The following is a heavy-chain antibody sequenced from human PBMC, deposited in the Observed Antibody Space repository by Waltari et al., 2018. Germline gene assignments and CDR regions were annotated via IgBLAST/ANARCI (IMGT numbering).Heavy chain of an antibody. CDR3: ARWGVEMATIGYFDY. J-gene: IGHJ4*02. D-gene: IGHD5-12*01. CDR2: IIPILGIA. Sequence: QVQLVQSGAEVKKPGSSVKVSCKASGGTFSSYAISWVRQAPGQGLEWMGGIIPILGIANYAQKFQGRVTITADKSTSTAYMELSSLRSEDTAVYYCARWGVEMATIGYFDYWGQGTLVTVSS. V-gene: IGHV1-69*10. CDR1: GGTFSSYA.